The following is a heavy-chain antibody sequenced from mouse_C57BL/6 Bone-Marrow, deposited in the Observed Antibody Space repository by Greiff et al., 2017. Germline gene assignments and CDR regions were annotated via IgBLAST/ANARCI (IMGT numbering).Heavy chain of an antibody. CDR3: ARDLIDTTVVATDY. D-gene: IGHD1-1*01. V-gene: IGHV1-69*01. Sequence: QVQLQQPGAELVMPGASVKLSCKASGYTFTSYWMHWVKQRPGQGLEWIGEIDPSDSDTNYNQKFKGKSTLTVDKSSSTAYMQLSSLTSEDSAVYDGARDLIDTTVVATDYWGKGTTVTVSS. CDR2: IDPSDSDT. J-gene: IGHJ2*01. CDR1: GYTFTSYW.